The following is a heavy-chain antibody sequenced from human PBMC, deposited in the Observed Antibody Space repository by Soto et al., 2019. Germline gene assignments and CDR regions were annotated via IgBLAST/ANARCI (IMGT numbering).Heavy chain of an antibody. J-gene: IGHJ6*01. D-gene: IGHD1-26*01. CDR3: ARYRLLDYYYGMDV. Sequence: QVQLQESGPGLVKPSETLSLTYTVSGGSVSSGSYYWSWIRQPPGKGLEWIGYIYYSGSTDYNPSLKSRVTISVDTSKNQFSLKLSSVTAADTAVYYCARYRLLDYYYGMDVW. CDR1: GGSVSSGSYY. CDR2: IYYSGST. V-gene: IGHV4-61*01.